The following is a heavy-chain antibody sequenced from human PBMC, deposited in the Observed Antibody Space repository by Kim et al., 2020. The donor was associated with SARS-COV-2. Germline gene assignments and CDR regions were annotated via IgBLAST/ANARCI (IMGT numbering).Heavy chain of an antibody. CDR3: AKTHDYGAWFDP. V-gene: IGHV4-39*01. CDR1: GGSISSSSYY. D-gene: IGHD4-17*01. Sequence: SETLSLTCTVSGGSISSSSYYWGWIRQPPGKGLEWIGSIYYSGSTYYNPSLKSRVTISVDTSKNQFSLKLSSVTAADTAVYYCAKTHDYGAWFDPWGQGTLVTVSS. J-gene: IGHJ5*02. CDR2: IYYSGST.